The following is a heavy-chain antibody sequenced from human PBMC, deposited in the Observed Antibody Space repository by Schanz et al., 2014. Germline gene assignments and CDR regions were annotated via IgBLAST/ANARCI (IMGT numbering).Heavy chain of an antibody. Sequence: EGQLLESGGDLIQPGGSLRLSCAASGFTFGSYAMTWVRQAPGKGLEWVSSISHSGGSKYYADSVKGRFTISRDNSENTLYLQMNSLSADDTAVFYCAKGMGYCSGGTCYDYYYYGLDVWGQGTTVTVSS. D-gene: IGHD2-15*01. CDR3: AKGMGYCSGGTCYDYYYYGLDV. CDR2: ISHSGGSK. CDR1: GFTFGSYA. J-gene: IGHJ6*02. V-gene: IGHV3-23*01.